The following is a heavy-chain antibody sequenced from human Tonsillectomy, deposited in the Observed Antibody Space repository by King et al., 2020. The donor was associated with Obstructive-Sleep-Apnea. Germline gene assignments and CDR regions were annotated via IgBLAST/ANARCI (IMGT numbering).Heavy chain of an antibody. J-gene: IGHJ4*02. V-gene: IGHV4-59*08. CDR1: GGSISTYY. Sequence: VQLQESGPGLVKPSETLSLTCTVSGGSISTYYWSWIRQPPGKGLEWIGYIYYSGSTNYNPSLKSRVTISVDTSKNQFSLKLSSVTAADTAVYYCARTSYDSSGYYNDYWGQGTLVTVSA. D-gene: IGHD3-22*01. CDR2: IYYSGST. CDR3: ARTSYDSSGYYNDY.